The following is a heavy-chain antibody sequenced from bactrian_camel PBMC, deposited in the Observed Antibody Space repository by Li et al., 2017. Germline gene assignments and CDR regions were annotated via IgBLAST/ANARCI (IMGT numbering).Heavy chain of an antibody. D-gene: IGHD7*01. CDR2: INNGAYA. J-gene: IGHJ4*01. CDR3: AAQRGGYYGTYAFNY. Sequence: QLVESGGGSVQAGGSLRLSCAASGFTFSSYDMSWVRQAPGKGLEWVSFINNGAYAYYADSVKGRFTISRDNDKNTLYLQMNSLKPEDTAVYYCAAQRGGYYGTYAFNYWGQGTQVTVS. V-gene: IGHV3S40*01. CDR1: GFTFSSYD.